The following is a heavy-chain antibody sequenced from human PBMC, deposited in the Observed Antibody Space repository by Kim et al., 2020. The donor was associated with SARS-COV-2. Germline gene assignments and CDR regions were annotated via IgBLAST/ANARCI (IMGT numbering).Heavy chain of an antibody. CDR2: INPSGGST. D-gene: IGHD2-2*01. J-gene: IGHJ3*02. V-gene: IGHV1-46*01. CDR3: ARGPFVGYYASQYAFDI. Sequence: ASVKVSCKASGYTFTSYYMHWVRQAPGQGLEWMGIINPSGGSTSYAQKFQGRVTMTRDTSTSTVYMELSSLRSEDTAVYYCARGPFVGYYASQYAFDIWGQGTMVTVSS. CDR1: GYTFTSYY.